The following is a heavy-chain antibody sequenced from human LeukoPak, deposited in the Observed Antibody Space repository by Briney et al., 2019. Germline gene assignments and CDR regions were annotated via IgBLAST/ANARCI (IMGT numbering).Heavy chain of an antibody. D-gene: IGHD3-16*02. CDR2: IYYSGST. J-gene: IGHJ4*02. CDR1: GGSISSYY. Sequence: SETLSLTCTVSGGSISSYYWSWIRQPPGKGLEWIGYIYYSGSTNYNPSLKSRVTISVDTSKNQFSLKLSSVTTADTAVYYCARGVWTDMITFGGVIVHHLDYWGQGTLVTVSS. V-gene: IGHV4-59*12. CDR3: ARGVWTDMITFGGVIVHHLDY.